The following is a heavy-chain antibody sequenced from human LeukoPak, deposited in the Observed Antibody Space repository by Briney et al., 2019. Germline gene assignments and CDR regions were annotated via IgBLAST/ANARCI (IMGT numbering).Heavy chain of an antibody. D-gene: IGHD4-17*01. Sequence: KPSETLSLTCTVSGGSISSSSYYWGWIRQPPGKGLGWIGSIYYSGSTYYNPSLKSRVTISVDTSKNQFSLKLSSVTAADTAEYYCARRDYVAHFDYWGQGTLVTVS. V-gene: IGHV4-39*01. CDR3: ARRDYVAHFDY. CDR1: GGSISSSSYY. CDR2: IYYSGST. J-gene: IGHJ4*02.